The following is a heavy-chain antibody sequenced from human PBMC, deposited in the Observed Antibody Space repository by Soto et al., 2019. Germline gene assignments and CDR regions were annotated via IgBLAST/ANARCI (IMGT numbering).Heavy chain of an antibody. Sequence: QVQLVQSGAEVKKPGSSVKVSCKASGGTFSSYTISWVRQAPGQGLEWMGRIIPILGIANYAQKFQGRVTITADKSTSTASMELSSLRSEDTAVYYCASATPQYSGSYHAWYFDLCCRGTLVTVSS. V-gene: IGHV1-69*02. CDR1: GGTFSSYT. CDR3: ASATPQYSGSYHAWYFDL. J-gene: IGHJ2*01. D-gene: IGHD1-26*01. CDR2: IIPILGIA.